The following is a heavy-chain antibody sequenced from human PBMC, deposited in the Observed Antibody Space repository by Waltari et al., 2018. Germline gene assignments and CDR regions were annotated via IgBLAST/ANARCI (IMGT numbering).Heavy chain of an antibody. V-gene: IGHV1-46*03. CDR3: ATFVSGSFTFPDY. J-gene: IGHJ4*02. D-gene: IGHD3-16*01. CDR2: FSPSGAGT. Sequence: QFQLVQSGAEVKKPGASVKVSCEASGFTFSNYYVHWVRQAPGQGLEWMALFSPSGAGTRYAETFQGRVTLTRDTSTSTVYMDLSSLRSEDTAVYYCATFVSGSFTFPDYWGQGTLVTVSS. CDR1: GFTFSNYY.